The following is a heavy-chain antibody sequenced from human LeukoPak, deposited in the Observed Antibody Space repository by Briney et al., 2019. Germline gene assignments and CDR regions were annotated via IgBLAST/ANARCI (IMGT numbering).Heavy chain of an antibody. CDR3: AKDTPNWGSYFDY. CDR2: IRYDGSNK. CDR1: GFTFSSYG. Sequence: PGGSLRLSCAASGFTFSSYGMHWVRQAPGKGLEWVAFIRYDGSNKYYADSVKGRFTISRDNSKNTLYLQMNSLRAEDTAVYYCAKDTPNWGSYFDYWGQGTLVTVCS. V-gene: IGHV3-30*02. J-gene: IGHJ4*02. D-gene: IGHD7-27*01.